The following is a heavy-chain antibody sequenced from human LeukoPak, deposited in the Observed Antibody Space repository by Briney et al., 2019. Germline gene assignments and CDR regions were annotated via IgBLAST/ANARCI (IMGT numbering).Heavy chain of an antibody. V-gene: IGHV3-23*01. D-gene: IGHD5-24*01. CDR1: GFTFSSYA. CDR2: ISGSGGST. CDR3: AKEVRWLQWNY. J-gene: IGHJ4*02. Sequence: GGSLRLSCAASGFTFSSYAMSWVRQAPGKRLERVSAISGSGGSTYYADSVKGRFTISRDNSKNTLYLQMNSMRAEDTAVYYCAKEVRWLQWNYWGQGTLVTVSS.